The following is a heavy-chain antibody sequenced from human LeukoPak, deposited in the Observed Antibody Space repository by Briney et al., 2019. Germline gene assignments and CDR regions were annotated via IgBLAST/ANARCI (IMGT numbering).Heavy chain of an antibody. V-gene: IGHV4-39*01. Sequence: SETLSLTCTVSGGSFSSSTYSWGWVRQPPGKGLEWIGSIHYSGSTYYNPSLKSRVTISVDTSKNQFSLKLSSVTAADTAVYYCARRVSSRGGQKYYYYMDVWGKGTTVTVSS. D-gene: IGHD5/OR15-5a*01. J-gene: IGHJ6*03. CDR3: ARRVSSRGGQKYYYYMDV. CDR2: IHYSGST. CDR1: GGSFSSSTYS.